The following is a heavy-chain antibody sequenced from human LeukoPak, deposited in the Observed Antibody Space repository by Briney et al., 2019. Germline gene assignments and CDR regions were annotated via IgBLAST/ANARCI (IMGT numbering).Heavy chain of an antibody. V-gene: IGHV3-13*01. J-gene: IGHJ3*02. CDR3: ARELRNAGSFDI. CDR2: IDTDGDT. D-gene: IGHD2-15*01. CDR1: GFAFSNYD. Sequence: GGSLRLYCAASGFAFSNYDMHWVRQATGKGLEWVSSIDTDGDTSYPDSVKGRFTISRENAKSSLYLQMNSLSAGDTAIYYCARELRNAGSFDIWGQGTMVTVSS.